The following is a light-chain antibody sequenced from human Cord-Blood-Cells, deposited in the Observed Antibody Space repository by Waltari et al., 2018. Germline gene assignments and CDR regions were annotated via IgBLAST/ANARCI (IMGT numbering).Light chain of an antibody. J-gene: IGLJ1*01. CDR2: EGS. CDR1: SSDVGSYNL. CDR3: CSYAGSSVYV. V-gene: IGLV2-23*01. Sequence: QSALTQPASVSGSPGQSITISCTGTSSDVGSYNLVSWYQQHPGKAPNLMIYEGSKRPSGVSKRFSGSKAGNTASLTISGLQAEDEADYYCCSYAGSSVYVFGTGTKVTVL.